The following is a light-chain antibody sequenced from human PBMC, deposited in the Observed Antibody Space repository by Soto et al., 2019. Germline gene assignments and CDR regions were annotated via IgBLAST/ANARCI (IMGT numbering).Light chain of an antibody. Sequence: QSVLTQPASVSGSPGQSITISCTGTSSDVGSHNLVSWYQQHPGKAPKLMIYGANKRPSGVSNRFFGSKSGNTASLTISGLQAEDEADYYCCSYAGSRTYVFGTGTKLTVL. V-gene: IGLV2-23*01. CDR2: GAN. CDR3: CSYAGSRTYV. J-gene: IGLJ1*01. CDR1: SSDVGSHNL.